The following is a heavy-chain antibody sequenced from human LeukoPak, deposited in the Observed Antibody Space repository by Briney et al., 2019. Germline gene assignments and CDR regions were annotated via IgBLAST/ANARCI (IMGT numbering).Heavy chain of an antibody. D-gene: IGHD2-2*01. CDR3: ARDTHPIVVVPAAIDY. CDR1: GFTFSSYS. CDR2: ISSSSYV. Sequence: GGSLRLSCAASGFTFSSYSMNWVRQAPGKGLEWVSSISSSSYVYYADSVKGRFTISRGNAKNSLYLQMNSLRAEDTAVYYCARDTHPIVVVPAAIDYWGQGTLVTVSS. V-gene: IGHV3-21*01. J-gene: IGHJ4*02.